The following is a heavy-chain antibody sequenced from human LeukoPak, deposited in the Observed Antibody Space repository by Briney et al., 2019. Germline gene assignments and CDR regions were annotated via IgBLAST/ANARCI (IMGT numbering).Heavy chain of an antibody. Sequence: ASVKVSCKASGYTFTGYYMHWVRQAPGQGLEWMGWINPNSGGTNYAQKFQGRVTMTRDTSISTAYMELSRLRSDDTAVYYCARASRDFDASGQFDYWGQGTLVTVSS. CDR2: INPNSGGT. J-gene: IGHJ4*02. V-gene: IGHV1-2*02. CDR1: GYTFTGYY. CDR3: ARASRDFDASGQFDY. D-gene: IGHD3-9*01.